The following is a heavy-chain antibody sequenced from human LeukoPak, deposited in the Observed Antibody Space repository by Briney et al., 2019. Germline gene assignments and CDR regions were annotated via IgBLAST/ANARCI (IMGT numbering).Heavy chain of an antibody. CDR3: ARMVDIVATTPPYYYGMDV. CDR1: GFTFSSYW. J-gene: IGHJ6*04. Sequence: GGSLRLSCAASGFTFSSYWMSWVRQAPGKGLEWVANIKQDGSEKYYVDSVKGRFTISRDNAKNSLYLQMNSLRAADTAVYYCARMVDIVATTPPYYYGMDVWGKGTTVTVSS. CDR2: IKQDGSEK. V-gene: IGHV3-7*01. D-gene: IGHD5-12*01.